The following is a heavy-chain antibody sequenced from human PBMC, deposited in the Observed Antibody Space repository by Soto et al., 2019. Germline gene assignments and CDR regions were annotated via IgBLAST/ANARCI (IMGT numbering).Heavy chain of an antibody. D-gene: IGHD1-1*01. Sequence: QVQLQQSGPGLVKPSQTLSLTCDISGDSVSSNSAGWNWIRQTPSRGLEWLGRTYYRSKWYNNYALAVKSPVTVNPDTAKNQFSLQLNSVTPEDTAVYYCARGSWDDVTGHYSMDVWGKGTTVTVSS. CDR3: ARGSWDDVTGHYSMDV. V-gene: IGHV6-1*01. CDR1: GDSVSSNSAG. J-gene: IGHJ6*03. CDR2: TYYRSKWYN.